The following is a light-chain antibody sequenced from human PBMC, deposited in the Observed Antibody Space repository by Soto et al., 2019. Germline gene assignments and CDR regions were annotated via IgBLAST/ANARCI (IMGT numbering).Light chain of an antibody. CDR1: SSDVGSYNY. CDR2: DVS. J-gene: IGLJ3*02. V-gene: IGLV2-14*03. Sequence: QSVLTQPASVSGSPGQSITISCTGTSSDVGSYNYVFWYQQNPGKAPKLMIYDVSNRPSGVSNRFSGSKSGNTASLTISGLQAEDEADYYCNSYTSSSTWVFGGGTKVTVL. CDR3: NSYTSSSTWV.